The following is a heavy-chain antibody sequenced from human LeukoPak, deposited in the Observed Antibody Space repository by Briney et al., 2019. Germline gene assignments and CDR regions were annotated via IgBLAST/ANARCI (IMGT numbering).Heavy chain of an antibody. CDR2: ISWNSGSI. D-gene: IGHD3-22*01. J-gene: IGHJ4*02. CDR1: GFTFNDYA. CDR3: AKQKSDSSTYYHFDY. Sequence: SLRLSCAASGFTFNDYAMHWVRQAPGKGLEWVSGISWNSGSIGYADSVKGRFTISRDNAKNSLYLQMNSLRAEDTALYYCAKQKSDSSTYYHFDYCGQGTLVTVSS. V-gene: IGHV3-9*01.